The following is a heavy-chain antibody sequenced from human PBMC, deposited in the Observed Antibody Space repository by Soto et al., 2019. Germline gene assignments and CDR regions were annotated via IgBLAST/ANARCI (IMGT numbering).Heavy chain of an antibody. Sequence: GGSLRLSCAASGFTFSSYAMSWVRQAPGKGLEWVSGISASGGRTYYADSVKGRFTISRDNSKNTMYLQMNSLRVEDTAVYKGAKDWDLLRHLELWAKGTFVTVYYG. CDR1: GFTFSSYA. CDR2: ISASGGRT. CDR3: AKDWDLLRHLELWAKGTFVTVYYG. D-gene: IGHD1-26*01. J-gene: IGHJ6*01. V-gene: IGHV3-23*01.